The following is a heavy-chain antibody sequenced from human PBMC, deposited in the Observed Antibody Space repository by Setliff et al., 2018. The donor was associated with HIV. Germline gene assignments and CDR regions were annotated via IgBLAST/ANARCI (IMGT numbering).Heavy chain of an antibody. Sequence: PGGSLRLSCAASGFTFDDYAMHWVRQAPGKGLEWVSGISWNSGSIDCADSVKGRFTISRDNAKNSLYLQMNSPRAEDTALYYCAGSSSSYYYYMDVWGKGTTVTVSS. D-gene: IGHD6-6*01. CDR2: ISWNSGSI. V-gene: IGHV3-9*01. CDR1: GFTFDDYA. J-gene: IGHJ6*03. CDR3: AGSSSSYYYYMDV.